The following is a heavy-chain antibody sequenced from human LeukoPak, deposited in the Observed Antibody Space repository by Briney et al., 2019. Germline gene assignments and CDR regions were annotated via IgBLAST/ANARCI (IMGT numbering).Heavy chain of an antibody. J-gene: IGHJ4*02. CDR1: GFTFSDYV. D-gene: IGHD2-15*01. CDR2: IWYDGSNK. Sequence: PGRSLRLSCAASGFTFSDYVMHWVRQAPGKGLEWVAVIWYDGSNKYYADSVKGRFTISRDNSKNTLFLQMNSLRAEDTAVYYCARKADYFDFWGQGTLVTVSS. CDR3: ARKADYFDF. V-gene: IGHV3-33*01.